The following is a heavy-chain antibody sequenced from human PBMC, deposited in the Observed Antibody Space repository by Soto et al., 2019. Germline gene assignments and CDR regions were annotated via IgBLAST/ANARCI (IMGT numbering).Heavy chain of an antibody. CDR1: GFTFDDYA. CDR2: ISWNSGSI. V-gene: IGHV3-9*01. J-gene: IGHJ5*02. CDR3: VGGLIVATT. D-gene: IGHD5-12*01. Sequence: AVRLSCAASGFTFDDYAMHWVRQAPGKGLEWVSGISWNSGSIGYADSVKGRFTISRDNAKNSLYLQMNSLRAEDTALYYCVGGLIVATTWGQGTLVTVSS.